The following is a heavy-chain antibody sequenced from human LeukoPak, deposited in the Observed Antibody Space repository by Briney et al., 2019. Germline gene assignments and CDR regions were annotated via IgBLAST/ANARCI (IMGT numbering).Heavy chain of an antibody. Sequence: SETLSLTCTVSGGSISSSNYYWSWIRQPPGKGLEWIGYIYYSGSTNYNPSLKSRVTISVDTSKNQFSLKLSSVTAADTAVYYCARDLWNTDAFDIWGQGTMVTVSS. J-gene: IGHJ3*02. CDR3: ARDLWNTDAFDI. V-gene: IGHV4-61*01. CDR2: IYYSGST. CDR1: GGSISSSNYY. D-gene: IGHD1/OR15-1a*01.